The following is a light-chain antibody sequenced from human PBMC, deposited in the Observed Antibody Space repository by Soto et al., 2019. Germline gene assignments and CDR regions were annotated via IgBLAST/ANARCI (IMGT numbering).Light chain of an antibody. CDR3: SSYTSTSTLDYV. J-gene: IGLJ1*01. CDR1: SSDVGTYNY. Sequence: QSALTQPASVSGSPGQSITISCTGTSSDVGTYNYVSWYQQHPGKAPKLMIYDVDNRPSGVSNRFSGSKSGNTASLTISGLQAEDEAEYYCSSYTSTSTLDYVFGTGTKLTVL. CDR2: DVD. V-gene: IGLV2-14*03.